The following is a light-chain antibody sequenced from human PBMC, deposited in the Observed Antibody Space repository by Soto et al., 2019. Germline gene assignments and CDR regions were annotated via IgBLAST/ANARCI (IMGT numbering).Light chain of an antibody. CDR2: DAS. J-gene: IGKJ2*01. Sequence: DIQMTQSPSTVSASVGDAVTITCRASQSISTWLAWYQQKPGKAPNLLIYDASTLESVGLSGFSGSGSGTEFTLTISSLQPDDSATYDCQQYNSYPYTSGQGTKLHIK. CDR3: QQYNSYPYT. V-gene: IGKV1-5*01. CDR1: QSISTW.